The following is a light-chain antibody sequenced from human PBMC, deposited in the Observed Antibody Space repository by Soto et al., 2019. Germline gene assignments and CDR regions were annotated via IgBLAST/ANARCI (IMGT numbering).Light chain of an antibody. V-gene: IGKV3-15*01. CDR1: QSVSSSY. J-gene: IGKJ4*01. CDR3: QQYNNWPLT. CDR2: DAS. Sequence: EIVMTQSPATLSVSPGERATLSCRASQSVSSSYLAWYQQKPGQAPRLLIHDASARATGIPGRFSGSGSGTEFTLTISSLQSEDFAVYYCQQYNNWPLTFGGGTKVDIK.